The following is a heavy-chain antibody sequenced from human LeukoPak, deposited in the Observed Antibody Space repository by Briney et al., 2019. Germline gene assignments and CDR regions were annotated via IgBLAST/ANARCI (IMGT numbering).Heavy chain of an antibody. CDR3: ARVLVLGELNWSDP. D-gene: IGHD3-16*01. CDR1: GGAISSESYY. CDR2: IYTSGIT. J-gene: IGHJ5*02. V-gene: IGHV4-61*02. Sequence: PSETLSLTCTVSGGAISSESYYWSWIRQPAGKGLEWIGRIYTSGITNYNPSLKSRVTISVDTSKSQFSLNLSSVTAADTAVYYCARVLVLGELNWSDPWGQGTLVTVSA.